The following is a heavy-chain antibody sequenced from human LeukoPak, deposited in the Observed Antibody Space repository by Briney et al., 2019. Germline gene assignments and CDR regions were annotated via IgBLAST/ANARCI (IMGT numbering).Heavy chain of an antibody. CDR2: IIPILGIA. Sequence: SVKVSCKASGYTFTSYDINWVRQAPGQGLEWMGRIIPILGIANYAQKFQGRVTITADKSTSTAYMELSSLRSEDTAVYYCARDFAPYYFDYWGQGTLVTVSS. V-gene: IGHV1-69*04. CDR3: ARDFAPYYFDY. J-gene: IGHJ4*02. CDR1: GYTFTSYD.